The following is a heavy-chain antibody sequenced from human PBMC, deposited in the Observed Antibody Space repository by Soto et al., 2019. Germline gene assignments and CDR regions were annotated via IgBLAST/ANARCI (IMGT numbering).Heavy chain of an antibody. D-gene: IGHD6-13*01. J-gene: IGHJ4*02. CDR3: ARMMAASGTAFDF. Sequence: EVQLVQSGAEVKKPGESLKISCQASGYSFISSWIGWVRHMPGKGLEWMGIIYPGDSDTSYSPSFQGQVTISADKSTSTAYLQWSSLKASDTATYYCARMMAASGTAFDFWGQGALVTVSS. V-gene: IGHV5-51*01. CDR1: GYSFISSW. CDR2: IYPGDSDT.